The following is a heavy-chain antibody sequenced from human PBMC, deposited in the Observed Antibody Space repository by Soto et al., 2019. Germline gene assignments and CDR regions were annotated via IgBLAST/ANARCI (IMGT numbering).Heavy chain of an antibody. J-gene: IGHJ6*02. D-gene: IGHD3-10*01. CDR1: GLTFSSYS. Sequence: PGGSLRLSCAASGLTFSSYSMNWVRQAPGKRLEWVPSISSRSSDIYYADSVKGRFTISRDNAKKSLYLQMTSLRAEDTAVYYCAREVVTMVRGVIITGYYGMDVWGQGTTVTVSS. CDR2: ISSRSSDI. V-gene: IGHV3-21*01. CDR3: AREVVTMVRGVIITGYYGMDV.